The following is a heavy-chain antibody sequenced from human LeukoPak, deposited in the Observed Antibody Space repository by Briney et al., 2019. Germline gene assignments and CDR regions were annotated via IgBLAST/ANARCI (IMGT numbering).Heavy chain of an antibody. CDR2: ISYDGSNK. CDR1: GFTFSSYA. D-gene: IGHD3-10*01. V-gene: IGHV3-30-3*01. J-gene: IGHJ5*02. CDR3: ARDWESVLLRFGESKGPNWFDP. Sequence: GGSLRLSCAASGFTFSSYAMHWVRQAPGKGLEWVAVISYDGSNKNYAESVKGRFTISRDNSKNTLYLQMNSLRAEDTAVYYCARDWESVLLRFGESKGPNWFDPWGQGNLVTVSS.